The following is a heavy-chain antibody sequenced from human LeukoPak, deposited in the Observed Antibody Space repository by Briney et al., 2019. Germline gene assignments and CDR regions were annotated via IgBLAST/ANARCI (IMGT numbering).Heavy chain of an antibody. D-gene: IGHD3-22*01. CDR1: GFTFSTYA. CDR3: ATDTYYYDASGHLGLGY. J-gene: IGHJ4*02. V-gene: IGHV3-23*01. CDR2: VDNRGDYT. Sequence: GGSLRLSCAASGFTFSTYAMTWVRQTPGKGLEGVSTVDNRGDYTYYADSVKGRFTISRDNSKNTLYLQMNSLRADDTAVYYCATDTYYYDASGHLGLGYWGQGTLVTVSS.